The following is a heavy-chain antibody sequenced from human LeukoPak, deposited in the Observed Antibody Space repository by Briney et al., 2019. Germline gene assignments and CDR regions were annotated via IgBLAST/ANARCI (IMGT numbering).Heavy chain of an antibody. CDR3: VGYCSGGSCRPTRAYYYYYMDV. J-gene: IGHJ6*03. CDR1: GGSISSGSYY. D-gene: IGHD2-15*01. V-gene: IGHV4-61*02. CDR2: IYTSGST. Sequence: PSETLSLTCTVSGGSISSGSYYWSWIRQPAGKGLEWIGRIYTSGSTNYNPSLKSRVTISVDTSKNQFSLKLSSVTAADTAVYYCVGYCSGGSCRPTRAYYYYYMDVWGKGTTVTVSS.